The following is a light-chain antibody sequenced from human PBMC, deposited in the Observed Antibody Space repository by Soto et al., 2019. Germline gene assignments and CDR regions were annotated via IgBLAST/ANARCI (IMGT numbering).Light chain of an antibody. V-gene: IGLV2-14*01. J-gene: IGLJ2*01. CDR3: ASYTSSSTSVI. Sequence: QSALTQPASVSGSPGQSIPISCTGTSSDFGGYKYVSWYQQHPDKAPKLIIFEVSNRPSGISSRCSGSKSGNTASLTISGLQADDEADYYCASYTSSSTSVIFGRGTKLTVL. CDR1: SSDFGGYKY. CDR2: EVS.